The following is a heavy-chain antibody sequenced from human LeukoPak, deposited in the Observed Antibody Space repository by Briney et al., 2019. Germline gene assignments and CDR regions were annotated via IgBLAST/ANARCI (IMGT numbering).Heavy chain of an antibody. CDR3: ARTTYYYDSSGYYGD. Sequence: GASVKVSCKASGYTFTSYYMHWVRQAPGRGLEWMGIINPSGGSTSYAQKFQGRVTMTRDTSTSTVYMELSSLRSEDTAVYYCARTTYYYDSSGYYGDWGQGTLVTVSS. CDR1: GYTFTSYY. J-gene: IGHJ4*02. CDR2: INPSGGST. V-gene: IGHV1-46*01. D-gene: IGHD3-22*01.